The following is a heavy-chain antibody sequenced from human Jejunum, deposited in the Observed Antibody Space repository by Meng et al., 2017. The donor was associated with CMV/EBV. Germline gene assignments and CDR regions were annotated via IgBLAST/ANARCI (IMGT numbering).Heavy chain of an antibody. CDR2: LYSGGNT. D-gene: IGHD3-16*01. Sequence: EVELVDAGGGLIQPGGSLRLYCAASGFSVNNNYMSWVRQAPGKGLEWVSVLYSGGNTYYADSVKGRFTISRDSSKNTLYLQMNNLRDEDTAVYYCAKGHYDVGRNPAGWFDPWGQGTLVTVSS. CDR1: GFSVNNNY. J-gene: IGHJ5*02. V-gene: IGHV3-53*01. CDR3: AKGHYDVGRNPAGWFDP.